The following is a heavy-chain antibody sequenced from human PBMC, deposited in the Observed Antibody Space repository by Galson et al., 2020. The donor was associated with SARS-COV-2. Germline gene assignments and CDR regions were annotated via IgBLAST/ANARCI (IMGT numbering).Heavy chain of an antibody. D-gene: IGHD2-21*01. CDR2: IWYDGDNE. V-gene: IGHV3-33*01. CDR3: ARDRDPFAIHYFDY. Sequence: GGSLRLSCAGSGFTFSNYGMHWVRRAPGKGLEWVAFIWYDGDNEYYADSVKGRFTISRDNSKNMMYLQMNSLRAEDTAVYYCARDRDPFAIHYFDYWGQGILVTVSS. CDR1: GFTFSNYG. J-gene: IGHJ4*02.